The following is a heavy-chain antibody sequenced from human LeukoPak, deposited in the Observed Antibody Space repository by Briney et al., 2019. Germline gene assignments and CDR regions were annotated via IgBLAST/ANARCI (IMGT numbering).Heavy chain of an antibody. CDR3: ARGEWDLLFDY. J-gene: IGHJ4*02. V-gene: IGHV4-59*01. CDR1: GGSISGYY. D-gene: IGHD1-26*01. Sequence: SETLFLTCTVSGGSISGYYWGWIRQPPGKGLEWVGYIFYSGSTNYNPSHKSRDTISVDTSKNQFSLKLSSVTAADTAVYYCARGEWDLLFDYWGQGTLVTVSS. CDR2: IFYSGST.